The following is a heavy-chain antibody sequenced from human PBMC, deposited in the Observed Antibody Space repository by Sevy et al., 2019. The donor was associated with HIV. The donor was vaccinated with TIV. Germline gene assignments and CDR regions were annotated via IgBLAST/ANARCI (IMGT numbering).Heavy chain of an antibody. D-gene: IGHD3-10*01. CDR3: AKDLLPYGSGSYPLDY. CDR1: GFRFEDYG. CDR2: IGWNSGGV. Sequence: GGSLRLSCAASGFRFEDYGMHWVRRAPGKGLEWVSGIGWNSGGVGYAVSVKGRFTISRDNAKNLLYLQMNRLTSEDAALYYCAKDLLPYGSGSYPLDYWGQGTVVTVSS. V-gene: IGHV3-9*01. J-gene: IGHJ4*02.